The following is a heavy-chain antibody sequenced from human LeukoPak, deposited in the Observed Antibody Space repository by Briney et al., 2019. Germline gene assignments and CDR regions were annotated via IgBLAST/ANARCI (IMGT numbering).Heavy chain of an antibody. CDR1: GFTFSSFG. CDR2: IKQDGSEK. V-gene: IGHV3-7*01. Sequence: GGSLRLSCAASGFTFSSFGMSWVRQAPGKGLEWVANIKQDGSEKYYVDSVKGRFTISRDNAKNSLYLQMSSLRAEDTAVYYCARKNGLDYWGQGTLVTVSS. J-gene: IGHJ4*02. CDR3: ARKNGLDY.